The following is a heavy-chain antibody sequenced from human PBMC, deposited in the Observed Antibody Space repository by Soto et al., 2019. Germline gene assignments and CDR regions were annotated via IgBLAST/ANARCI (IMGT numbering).Heavy chain of an antibody. D-gene: IGHD4-17*01. CDR2: INGDGSST. CDR1: GFTFSSYW. V-gene: IGHV3-74*01. J-gene: IGHJ4*02. CDR3: ARESDGANSL. Sequence: EVQLVESGGGLVQPGGSLRLSCAASGFTFSSYWMHWVRQAPGKGLVWVSRINGDGSSTGYPDSVKGRFTISRDNAKNTLYLQMNSLRAEDTAVYYCARESDGANSLWGQGTLVTVSS.